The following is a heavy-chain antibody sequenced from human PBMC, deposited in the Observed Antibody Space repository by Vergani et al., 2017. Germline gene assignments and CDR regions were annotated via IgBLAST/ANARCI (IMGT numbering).Heavy chain of an antibody. CDR1: GYTFTSYY. CDR2: INPSGGST. V-gene: IGHV1-46*01. D-gene: IGHD2-2*02. Sequence: QVQLVQSGAEVKKPGASVKVSCKASGYTFTSYYMHWVRQAPGQGLEWMGIINPSGGSTSYAQKFQGRVTMTRDTSTSTVYMELSSLRSDDTAVYYCARVWVLSPKGDIVVVPAAISPEWVDYWGQGTLVTVSS. CDR3: ARVWVLSPKGDIVVVPAAISPEWVDY. J-gene: IGHJ4*02.